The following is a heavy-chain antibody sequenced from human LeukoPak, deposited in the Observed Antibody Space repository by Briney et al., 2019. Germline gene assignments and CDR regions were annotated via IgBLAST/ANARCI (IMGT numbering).Heavy chain of an antibody. CDR3: ARRVGSWFDP. J-gene: IGHJ5*02. V-gene: IGHV4-59*01. Sequence: PSETLSLTCTVSGGSITGYHWSWVRQPPGKGLEWIGYIYYSGNTNYNPSLKSRVTISVDTARNQFSLKLGSVTAADTAVYYCARRVGSWFDPWGQGTLVTVSS. D-gene: IGHD3-16*01. CDR1: GGSITGYH. CDR2: IYYSGNT.